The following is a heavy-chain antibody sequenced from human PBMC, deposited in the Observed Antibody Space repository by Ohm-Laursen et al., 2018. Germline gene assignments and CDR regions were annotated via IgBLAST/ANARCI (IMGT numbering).Heavy chain of an antibody. D-gene: IGHD4/OR15-4a*01. CDR2: ISKDGSNT. V-gene: IGHV3-30*18. Sequence: SLRLSCAASGFTFTSYGMHWVRQAPGKGLEWMAGISKDGSNTYYGHSVEGRFTISRDNSMNTLYLQMNSLRPEDTAVYYCAKDIRTMAGRDVWGQGTTVTVSS. J-gene: IGHJ6*02. CDR1: GFTFTSYG. CDR3: AKDIRTMAGRDV.